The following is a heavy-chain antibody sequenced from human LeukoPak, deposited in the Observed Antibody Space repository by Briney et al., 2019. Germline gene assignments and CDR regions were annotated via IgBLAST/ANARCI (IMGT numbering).Heavy chain of an antibody. J-gene: IGHJ4*02. CDR1: GGSISSGSYY. CDR3: ARDRTSYYDTSGGYFDF. V-gene: IGHV4-61*02. D-gene: IGHD3-22*01. CDR2: TDTSGST. Sequence: SETLSLTCTVSGGSISSGSYYWSWIRQPAGKGLEWIGRTDTSGSTNYNPSLKSRITMSVDTSKNQFSLKLTSVTAADTAVYYCARDRTSYYDTSGGYFDFWGQGTLVTVSS.